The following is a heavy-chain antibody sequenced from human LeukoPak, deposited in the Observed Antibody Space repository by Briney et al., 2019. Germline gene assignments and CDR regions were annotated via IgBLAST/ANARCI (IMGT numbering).Heavy chain of an antibody. CDR2: ITSSGDDI. Sequence: GGSLRLSCAASGFSFSDYYMSWIRQAPGKGLEWVAYITSSGDDIYYAGSVKGRFTISRDNAKNALFLRMNSLRVEDTATYYCASDIVATSGDFWGQGTLVSVSS. J-gene: IGHJ4*02. CDR3: ASDIVATSGDF. CDR1: GFSFSDYY. D-gene: IGHD5-12*01. V-gene: IGHV3-11*01.